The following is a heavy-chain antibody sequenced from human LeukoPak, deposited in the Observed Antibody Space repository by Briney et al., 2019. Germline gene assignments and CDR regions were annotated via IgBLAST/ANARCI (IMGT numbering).Heavy chain of an antibody. D-gene: IGHD6-13*01. V-gene: IGHV1-8*01. CDR2: MNPNSGNT. CDR3: ARWGSSWYHYYYYYGMDV. CDR1: GYTFTSYD. Sequence: GASVKVSCKASGYTFTSYDINWVRQATGQGLEWMGWMNPNSGNTGYAQKFQGRVTMTRNTSISTASMELSSLRSEDTAVYYCARWGSSWYHYYYYYGMDVWGQGTTVTVSS. J-gene: IGHJ6*02.